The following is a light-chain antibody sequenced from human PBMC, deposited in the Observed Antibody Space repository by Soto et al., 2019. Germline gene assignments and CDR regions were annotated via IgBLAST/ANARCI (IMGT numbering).Light chain of an antibody. V-gene: IGKV1-17*01. CDR1: QAIRND. CDR3: LQWNTYPRT. Sequence: DPQMTQSPSSLSASVGDTVTITCRASQAIRNDLAWYQQKPGKAPKRLISFASSLENGVPSRFSGSGSGTAFTLTIRSLQPEDFATYYCLQWNTYPRTFGGGTKVEIK. CDR2: FAS. J-gene: IGKJ4*01.